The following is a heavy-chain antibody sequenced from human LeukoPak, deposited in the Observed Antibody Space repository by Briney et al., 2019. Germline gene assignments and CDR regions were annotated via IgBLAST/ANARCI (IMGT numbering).Heavy chain of an antibody. D-gene: IGHD5-18*01. V-gene: IGHV4-39*07. CDR1: GGSISSSSYY. CDR2: IYYSGST. Sequence: PSETLSLTCTVSGGSISSSSYYWGWIRQPPGKGLEWIGSIYYSGSTYYNPSLKSRVTMSVDTSKNQFSLKLSSVTAADTAVYYCARDLRGYSYGPPGYWGQGTLVTVSS. J-gene: IGHJ4*02. CDR3: ARDLRGYSYGPPGY.